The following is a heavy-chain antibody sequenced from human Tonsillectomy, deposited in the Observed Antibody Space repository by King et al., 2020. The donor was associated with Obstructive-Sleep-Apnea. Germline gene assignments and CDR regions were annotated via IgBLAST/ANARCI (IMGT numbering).Heavy chain of an antibody. J-gene: IGHJ4*02. Sequence: QLVQSGGGVVQPGRSLRLSCAASGFIFSSYAIHWVRQAPGKGLEWVAVISYDGSNKYYADSVEGRFTISRDNSKNTLYLQMNSLRAEDTAVYYCARDSSWELQAFDYWGQGTLVTVSS. D-gene: IGHD1-26*01. CDR1: GFIFSSYA. V-gene: IGHV3-30*04. CDR3: ARDSSWELQAFDY. CDR2: ISYDGSNK.